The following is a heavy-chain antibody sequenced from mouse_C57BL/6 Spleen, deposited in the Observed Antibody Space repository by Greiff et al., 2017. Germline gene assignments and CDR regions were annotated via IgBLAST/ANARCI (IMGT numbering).Heavy chain of an antibody. CDR2: IYPGSGST. J-gene: IGHJ1*03. D-gene: IGHD1-1*02. CDR1: GYTFTSYW. CDR3: ARWGGCHWYFDV. Sequence: QVQLQQPGAELVKPGASVKMSCKASGYTFTSYWITWVKQRPGQGLEWIGDIYPGSGSTNYNEKFKSKATLTVDTSSSTAYMQLSSLTSEYSAVYYCARWGGCHWYFDVWGTGTTVTVSS. V-gene: IGHV1-55*01.